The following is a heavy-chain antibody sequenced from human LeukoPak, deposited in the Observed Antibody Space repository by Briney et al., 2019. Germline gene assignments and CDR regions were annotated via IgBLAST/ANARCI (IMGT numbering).Heavy chain of an antibody. Sequence: GGSLRLSCAASGFILRNYGMEWVRQAPGKGLEWVSAISGSGGSTYYADSVKGRFTISRDNSKNTLYLQMNSLRAEDTAVYYCAKTRGATMVRGVIGYMDVWGKGTTVTVSS. CDR2: ISGSGGST. J-gene: IGHJ6*03. V-gene: IGHV3-23*01. CDR1: GFILRNYG. CDR3: AKTRGATMVRGVIGYMDV. D-gene: IGHD3-10*01.